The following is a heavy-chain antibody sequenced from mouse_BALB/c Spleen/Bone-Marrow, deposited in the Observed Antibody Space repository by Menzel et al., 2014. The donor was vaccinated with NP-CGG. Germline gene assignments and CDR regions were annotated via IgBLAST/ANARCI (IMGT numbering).Heavy chain of an antibody. Sequence: QVQLKESGPGLVAPSQSLSITCTVSGFSLTSYGLHWVRQPPGKGLEWLGVIWAGGSTNYNSALMSRLNISKDNSKSQVFLKMNSLQTDDTAMYNCARDYGYYKDVGDYWGQGTTLTVSP. J-gene: IGHJ2*01. CDR3: ARDYGYYKDVGDY. V-gene: IGHV2-9*02. CDR2: IWAGGST. CDR1: GFSLTSYG. D-gene: IGHD2-3*01.